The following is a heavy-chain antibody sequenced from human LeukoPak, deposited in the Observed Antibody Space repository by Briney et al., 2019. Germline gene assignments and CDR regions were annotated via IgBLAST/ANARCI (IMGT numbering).Heavy chain of an antibody. Sequence: SLRLSCAASGFTFDDYAMHWVRQAPGKGLEWVSGISWNSGSIGYADSVKGRFTISRDNAKNSLYLQMNSLRAEDTALYYCAKGDYYDSSVPDYWGQGTLVTVSS. J-gene: IGHJ4*02. CDR2: ISWNSGSI. V-gene: IGHV3-9*01. CDR3: AKGDYYDSSVPDY. CDR1: GFTFDDYA. D-gene: IGHD3-22*01.